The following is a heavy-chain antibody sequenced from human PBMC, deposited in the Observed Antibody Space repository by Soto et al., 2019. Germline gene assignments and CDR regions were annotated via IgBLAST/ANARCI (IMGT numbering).Heavy chain of an antibody. CDR3: ARGQLLRFDVFDI. CDR2: VYYSGST. V-gene: IGHV4-59*01. CDR1: GGSISSYY. D-gene: IGHD3-3*01. Sequence: SSETLSLTCTVSGGSISSYYWSWIRQPPGKGLEWIGYVYYSGSTTYNPSLKSRVTMSADTSKNQFSLKLTSVTAADTAVYYCARGQLLRFDVFDIWGHGTMVTVSS. J-gene: IGHJ3*02.